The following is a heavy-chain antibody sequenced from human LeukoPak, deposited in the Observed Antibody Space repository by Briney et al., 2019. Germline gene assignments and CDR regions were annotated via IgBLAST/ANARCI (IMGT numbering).Heavy chain of an antibody. V-gene: IGHV1-8*01. CDR3: ARGYSEFSSSSGTYYYFYYMDV. CDR2: MTPKRGKK. J-gene: IGHJ6*03. D-gene: IGHD6-6*01. Sequence: ASVKVSCKASGYTFTNSDINWVRQATGQGLEWRGWMTPKRGKKGYAQKLQGRVTLTRNTSISTAYMELSSLRSEDTAVYYCARGYSEFSSSSGTYYYFYYMDVWGKGTTVTVSS. CDR1: GYTFTNSD.